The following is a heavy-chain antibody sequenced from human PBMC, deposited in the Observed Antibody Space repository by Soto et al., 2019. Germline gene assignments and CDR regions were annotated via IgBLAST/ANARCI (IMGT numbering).Heavy chain of an antibody. Sequence: GRLRRACSASGCTFSVSAMHGVRQASGKGLEWVGRIRSKANSYATAYAASVKGRFTISRDDSKNTAYLQMNSLKTEDTAVYYCTMTLRAAGTAFDIWGQGTMVTV. D-gene: IGHD6-13*01. CDR2: IRSKANSYAT. CDR1: GCTFSVSA. V-gene: IGHV3-73*01. J-gene: IGHJ3*02. CDR3: TMTLRAAGTAFDI.